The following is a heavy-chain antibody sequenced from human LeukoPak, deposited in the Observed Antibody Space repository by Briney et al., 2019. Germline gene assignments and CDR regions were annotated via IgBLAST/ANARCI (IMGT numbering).Heavy chain of an antibody. V-gene: IGHV3-53*01. CDR2: IYSGGST. D-gene: IGHD3-9*01. CDR3: ARGGTYYDILTGYYGALGYFDY. J-gene: IGHJ4*02. CDR1: GFTVSSNY. Sequence: GGSLRLSCAASGFTVSSNYMSWVRQAPGKGLEWVSVIYSGGSTYYADSVKGRFTISRDNSKNTLYLQMNSLRAEDTAVYYCARGGTYYDILTGYYGALGYFDYWGQGTLVTVSS.